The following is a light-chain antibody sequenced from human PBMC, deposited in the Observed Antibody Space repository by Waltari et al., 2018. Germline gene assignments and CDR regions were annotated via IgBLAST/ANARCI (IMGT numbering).Light chain of an antibody. J-gene: IGLJ2*01. CDR3: QSYDTTLSVV. CDR1: TSNIGACYD. CDR2: GTN. V-gene: IGLV1-40*01. Sequence: QSVLTQPPSVSGAPGQRVSISCTGSTSNIGACYDVHGYQQGPGKAPKLIIYGTNTRPLGVPDRFFGSQYGTSASLAIIGLQAEDEGDYYCQSYDTTLSVVFGGGTKLTVL.